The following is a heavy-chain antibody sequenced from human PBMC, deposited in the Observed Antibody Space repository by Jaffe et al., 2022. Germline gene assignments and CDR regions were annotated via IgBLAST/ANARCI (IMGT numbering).Heavy chain of an antibody. V-gene: IGHV3-43D*04. Sequence: EVQLVESGGVVVQPGGSLRLSCAASGFTFDDYAMHWVRQAPGKGLEWVSLISWDGGSTYYADSVKGRFTISRDNSKNSLYLQMNSLRAEDTALYYCAKDISVRSDGYNPVGADYWGQGTLVTVSS. D-gene: IGHD1-26*01. CDR2: ISWDGGST. J-gene: IGHJ4*02. CDR3: AKDISVRSDGYNPVGADY. CDR1: GFTFDDYA.